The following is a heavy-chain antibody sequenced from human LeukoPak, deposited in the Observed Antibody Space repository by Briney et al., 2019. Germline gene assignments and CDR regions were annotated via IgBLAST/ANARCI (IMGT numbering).Heavy chain of an antibody. J-gene: IGHJ4*02. CDR1: GYTFTSYY. CDR2: INPNSGGT. CDR3: ASCSGGSCYSFDY. Sequence: ASVKVSCKASGYTFTSYYLYWVRQAPGQGLEWMGWINPNSGGTNYAQKFQGRVTMTRDTSISTAYMELSRLRSDDTAVYYCASCSGGSCYSFDYWGQGTLVTVSS. D-gene: IGHD2-15*01. V-gene: IGHV1-2*02.